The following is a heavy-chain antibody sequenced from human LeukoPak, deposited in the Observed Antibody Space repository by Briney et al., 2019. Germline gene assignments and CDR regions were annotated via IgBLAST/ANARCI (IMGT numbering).Heavy chain of an antibody. Sequence: SETLSLTCTVSGGSISGTSYYWGWIRQPPGKGPEWIGSIHHSGRTYYKPSLKSRVTISVDTSKNQFSLKLTSVTSADTAVYYCASPPGFSTSFWDWGQGTLVTVSS. J-gene: IGHJ4*02. CDR3: ASPPGFSTSFWD. CDR2: IHHSGRT. D-gene: IGHD2-2*01. V-gene: IGHV4-39*01. CDR1: GGSISGTSYY.